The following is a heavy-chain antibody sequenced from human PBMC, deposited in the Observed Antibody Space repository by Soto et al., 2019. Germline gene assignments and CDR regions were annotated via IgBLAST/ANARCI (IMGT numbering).Heavy chain of an antibody. Sequence: VQLVESGGGVVQPGRSLRLSCAASGFSFSDYAMHWVRQAPGKGLEWVAVVSHDGRNTHYADSVKGRFTISRDSSKNTVSLEMTSLRAEDTAVYYSAKGGRQWLVTSDFNYWGQGALVTVSS. CDR3: AKGGRQWLVTSDFNY. V-gene: IGHV3-30*18. CDR1: GFSFSDYA. D-gene: IGHD6-19*01. J-gene: IGHJ4*02. CDR2: VSHDGRNT.